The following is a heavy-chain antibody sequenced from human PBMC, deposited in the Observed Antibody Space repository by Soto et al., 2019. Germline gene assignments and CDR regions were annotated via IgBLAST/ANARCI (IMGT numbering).Heavy chain of an antibody. V-gene: IGHV3-23*01. Sequence: EVQLLESGGGLVQPGGSLRLSCAASGFTFSSYAMSWVRQAPGKGPEWVSAISGSGGSTYYADSVKGRFTISRDNSKNTLYLQMNSLRAEDTAVYYCAKDRHVPPIYYDFWSGYPPDNWFDPWGQGTLVTVSS. CDR3: AKDRHVPPIYYDFWSGYPPDNWFDP. CDR2: ISGSGGST. CDR1: GFTFSSYA. D-gene: IGHD3-3*01. J-gene: IGHJ5*02.